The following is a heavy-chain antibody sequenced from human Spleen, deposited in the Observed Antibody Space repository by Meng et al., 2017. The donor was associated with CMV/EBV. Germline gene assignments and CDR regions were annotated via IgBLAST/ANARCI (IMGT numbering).Heavy chain of an antibody. Sequence: AACGFTFEDYGMSWVRQVPGKGLEWVSGIIWNGAGTSYADSVKGRFIISRDNAKNSLYLQMNSLRAEDTALYYCARDRGSSEYYLDNWGQGTLVTVSS. CDR3: ARDRGSSEYYLDN. V-gene: IGHV3-20*04. D-gene: IGHD1-26*01. J-gene: IGHJ4*02. CDR2: IIWNGAGT. CDR1: GFTFEDYG.